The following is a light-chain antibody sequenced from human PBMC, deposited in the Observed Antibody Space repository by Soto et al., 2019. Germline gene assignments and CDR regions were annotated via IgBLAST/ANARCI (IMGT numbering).Light chain of an antibody. V-gene: IGLV2-14*03. CDR2: DVN. CDR1: TSDVGAYNH. Sequence: QSALTQPASVSGSPGQSIAISCTGTTSDVGAYNHVSWYQQHPGKAPKLMIYDVNSRPSGVSDRFSGSKSGNTASLTITGLQAEDEAEYYCSSYATSSVVFGGGTKLTVL. J-gene: IGLJ2*01. CDR3: SSYATSSVV.